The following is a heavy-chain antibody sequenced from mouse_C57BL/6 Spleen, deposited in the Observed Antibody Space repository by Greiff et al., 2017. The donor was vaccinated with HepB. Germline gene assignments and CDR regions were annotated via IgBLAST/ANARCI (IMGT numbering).Heavy chain of an antibody. CDR1: GYSITSGYY. Sequence: EVKLQESGPGLVKPSQSLSLTCSVTGYSITSGYYWNWIRQFPGNKLEWMGYISYDGSNNYNPSLKNRISITRDTSKNQFFLKLNSVTTEDTATYYCASLRSNYWYFDVWGTGTTVTVSS. CDR3: ASLRSNYWYFDV. J-gene: IGHJ1*03. D-gene: IGHD2-5*01. V-gene: IGHV3-6*01. CDR2: ISYDGSN.